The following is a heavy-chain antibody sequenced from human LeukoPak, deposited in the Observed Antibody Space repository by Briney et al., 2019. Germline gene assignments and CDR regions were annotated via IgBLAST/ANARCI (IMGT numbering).Heavy chain of an antibody. J-gene: IGHJ4*02. CDR2: IYPGDSDT. CDR1: GYSFTTYW. D-gene: IGHD3-22*01. Sequence: GESPKISXKGSGYSFTTYWIAWVRQMPGKGLEWMGIIYPGDSDTRYSPSFQGQVTISADKSISTAYLQWSSLKASDTAMYYCVRQRDDSYDSSGYYGDWGQGTLVTVSS. CDR3: VRQRDDSYDSSGYYGD. V-gene: IGHV5-51*01.